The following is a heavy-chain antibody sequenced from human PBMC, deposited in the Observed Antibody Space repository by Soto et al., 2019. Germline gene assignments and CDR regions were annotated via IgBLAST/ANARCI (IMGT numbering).Heavy chain of an antibody. CDR2: ISSVGDTV. Sequence: PGGSLRLSCAASGFTFSSYEMNWVRQAPGKGLEWLSYISSVGDTVYNADSVKGRLTISRDNAKNSLFLQMNSLRAEDTAVYYCARCTSVLRGVISSYGMDVWGQGTTVTVSS. CDR3: ARCTSVLRGVISSYGMDV. CDR1: GFTFSSYE. V-gene: IGHV3-48*03. D-gene: IGHD3-10*01. J-gene: IGHJ6*02.